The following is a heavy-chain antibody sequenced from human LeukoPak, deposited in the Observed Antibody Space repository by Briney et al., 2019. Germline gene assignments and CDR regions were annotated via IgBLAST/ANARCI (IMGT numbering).Heavy chain of an antibody. CDR2: INPNSGGT. V-gene: IGHV1-2*02. Sequence: GASVKVSCKASGYTFTGYYMHWVRQAPGQGLEWMGWINPNSGGTNYAQKFQGRVTMTRDTSISTAYMELSRLRSDDTAVYYCAREESGWYGGIDYWGQGTLVTVSS. CDR1: GYTFTGYY. D-gene: IGHD6-19*01. J-gene: IGHJ4*02. CDR3: AREESGWYGGIDY.